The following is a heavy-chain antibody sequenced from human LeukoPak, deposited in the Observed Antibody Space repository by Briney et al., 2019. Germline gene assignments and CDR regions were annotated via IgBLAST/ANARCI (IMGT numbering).Heavy chain of an antibody. CDR2: IYYSGST. CDR1: GGSISSYY. Sequence: SETLSLTCTVSGGSISSYYWSWIRQPPGKGLEWIGYIYYSGSTNYNPSLKSRVTISVDTSKNQFSLKLSSVTAADTAVYYCARRIPGIASTGGRAFDIWGQGTMVTVSS. V-gene: IGHV4-59*01. J-gene: IGHJ3*02. D-gene: IGHD6-13*01. CDR3: ARRIPGIASTGGRAFDI.